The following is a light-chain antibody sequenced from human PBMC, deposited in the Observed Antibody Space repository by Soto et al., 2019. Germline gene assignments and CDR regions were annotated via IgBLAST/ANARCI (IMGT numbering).Light chain of an antibody. CDR1: SSDVGGYNY. Sequence: QSALTQPASVSGSPGQSITISCTGTSSDVGGYNYVSWYQQYPGKAPKLMIYEGSKRPSGVSNRFSGSKSGNTASLTISGLQAEDEADYYCCSYAGSSTFDVVFGGGTKLTVL. CDR3: CSYAGSSTFDVV. CDR2: EGS. J-gene: IGLJ2*01. V-gene: IGLV2-23*03.